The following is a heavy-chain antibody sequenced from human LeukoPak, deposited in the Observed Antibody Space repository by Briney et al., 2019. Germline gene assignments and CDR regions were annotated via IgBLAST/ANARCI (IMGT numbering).Heavy chain of an antibody. Sequence: ASVKVSCKASGYTFTSYYMHWVRQAPGQGLEWMGIINLSGGSTSYAQKFQGRVTMTRDTSTSTVYMELSSLRSEDTAVYYCARDSNFQIVVVPAAMGYYYYYGMDVWGQGTTVTVSS. V-gene: IGHV1-46*01. CDR1: GYTFTSYY. CDR2: INLSGGST. D-gene: IGHD2-2*01. CDR3: ARDSNFQIVVVPAAMGYYYYYGMDV. J-gene: IGHJ6*02.